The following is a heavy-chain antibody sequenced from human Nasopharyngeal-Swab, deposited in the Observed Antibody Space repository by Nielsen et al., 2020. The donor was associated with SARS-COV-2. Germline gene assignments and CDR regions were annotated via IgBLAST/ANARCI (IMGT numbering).Heavy chain of an antibody. CDR3: ARPGDIVVVPAARDYYGMDV. CDR1: GFTFSSYA. D-gene: IGHD2-2*01. V-gene: IGHV3-23*01. J-gene: IGHJ6*02. Sequence: GGSLRLSCAASGFTFSSYAMSWVRQAPGKGLEWVSAISGSGGSTYYADSVKGRFTISRDNAKNSLYLQMNSLRAEDTAVYYCARPGDIVVVPAARDYYGMDVWGQGTTVTVSS. CDR2: ISGSGGST.